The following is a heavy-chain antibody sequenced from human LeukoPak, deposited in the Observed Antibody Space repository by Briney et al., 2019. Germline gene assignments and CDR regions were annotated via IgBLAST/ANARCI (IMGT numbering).Heavy chain of an antibody. CDR2: IKQDGSEK. Sequence: GGSLRLSCVASRFTFSSYWISWVHQAPGKGLEWMANIKQDGSEKYYVDSVKGRFTISRDNAKNSLYLQMNSLRAEDTAVYYCAKGVGYCSGGSCQQFDYWGQGTLVTVSS. V-gene: IGHV3-7*03. D-gene: IGHD2-15*01. J-gene: IGHJ4*02. CDR1: RFTFSSYW. CDR3: AKGVGYCSGGSCQQFDY.